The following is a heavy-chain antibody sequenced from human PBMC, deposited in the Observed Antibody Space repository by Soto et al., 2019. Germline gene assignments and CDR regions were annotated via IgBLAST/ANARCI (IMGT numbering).Heavy chain of an antibody. D-gene: IGHD2-2*01. J-gene: IGHJ6*03. Sequence: PSETLSLTCTVSGGSISSSSCYWGWIRQPPGKGLEWIGSIYYSGSTYYNPSLKSRVTISVDTSKNQFSLKLSSVTAADTAVYYCARQVPAAGYYYYYYMDVWGKGTTVTVSS. CDR2: IYYSGST. V-gene: IGHV4-39*01. CDR3: ARQVPAAGYYYYYYMDV. CDR1: GGSISSSSCY.